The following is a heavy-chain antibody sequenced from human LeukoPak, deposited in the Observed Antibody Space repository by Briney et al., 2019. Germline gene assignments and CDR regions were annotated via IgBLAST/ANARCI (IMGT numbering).Heavy chain of an antibody. Sequence: SQTLPLTCTVSGGSISSGDYYWSWIRQPPGKGLEWIGYIYYSGSTYYNPSLKSRVTISVDTSKNQFSLKLSSVTAADTAVYYCAKDPYSVAGSLPQYFQHWGQGTLVTVSS. CDR3: AKDPYSVAGSLPQYFQH. J-gene: IGHJ1*01. V-gene: IGHV4-30-4*01. CDR2: IYYSGST. CDR1: GGSISSGDYY. D-gene: IGHD6-19*01.